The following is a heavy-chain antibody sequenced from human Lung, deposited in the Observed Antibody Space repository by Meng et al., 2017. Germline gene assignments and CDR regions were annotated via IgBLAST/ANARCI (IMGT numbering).Heavy chain of an antibody. J-gene: IGHJ4*02. D-gene: IGHD2-15*01. V-gene: IGHV3-21*01. CDR2: ISSDSRYI. CDR1: GFTFRNYG. CDR3: ARFETVGVATGDF. Sequence: EVQLVESGGGLVTPGGSLRLSCAASGFTFRNYGMNWVRQAPGKGLEWVSSISSDSRYIFYADSVKGRFTVSRDNAKNSLYLQMISLSPEDTAVFYCARFETVGVATGDFWGQGTLVTVSS.